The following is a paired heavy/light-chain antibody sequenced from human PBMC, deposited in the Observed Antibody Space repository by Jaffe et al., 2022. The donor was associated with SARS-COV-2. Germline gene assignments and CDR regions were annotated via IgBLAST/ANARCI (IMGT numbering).Light chain of an antibody. CDR2: ENN. Sequence: QSVLTQPPSVSAAPGQKVTISCSGSSSNIGNNYVSWYQQLPGTAPKLLIYENNKRPSGIPDRFSASKSGTSATLGITGLQTGDEADYYCGTWDSSLSAGGVFGTGTKVTVL. J-gene: IGLJ1*01. V-gene: IGLV1-51*02. CDR3: GTWDSSLSAGGV. CDR1: SSNIGNNY.
Heavy chain of an antibody. CDR2: IWYDGSKK. Sequence: QVQLVESGGGVVQPGRSLRLSCAASGFSFGRYGMHWVRQAPGKGLEWVAVIWYDGSKKYYADSVEARSTISRDNSKSTLFLQMNSLRAEDTAVYYCARDIQELGPTRGPYFDYWGQGTLVTVSS. D-gene: IGHD6-13*01. CDR1: GFSFGRYG. V-gene: IGHV3-33*01. CDR3: ARDIQELGPTRGPYFDY. J-gene: IGHJ4*02.